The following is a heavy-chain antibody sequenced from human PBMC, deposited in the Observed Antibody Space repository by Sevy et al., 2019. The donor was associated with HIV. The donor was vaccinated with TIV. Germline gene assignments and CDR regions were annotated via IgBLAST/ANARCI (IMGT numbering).Heavy chain of an antibody. J-gene: IGHJ6*02. CDR3: ARDVDSNYDGIDA. V-gene: IGHV3-33*01. CDR1: GFIFSNHG. D-gene: IGHD4-4*01. CDR2: IWYDGSDT. Sequence: GGSLRLSCAASGFIFSNHGMHWVRQAPGKGLEWVARIWYDGSDTYYGESVKGRFTISRDNSKNTVDLQMNSLRVEDTAVYYSARDVDSNYDGIDAWGQGTTVTAP.